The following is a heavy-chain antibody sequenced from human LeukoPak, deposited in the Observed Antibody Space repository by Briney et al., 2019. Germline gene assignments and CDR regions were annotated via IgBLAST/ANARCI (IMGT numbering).Heavy chain of an antibody. D-gene: IGHD2-2*01. CDR1: GGSISSSSYY. CDR3: ARLHCSSTSCYYYYYYGMDV. Sequence: PSETLSLTCTVSGGSISSSSYYWGWIRQPPGKGLEWIGSNYYSGSTYYNPSLKSRVTISVDTSKNQFSLKLSSVTAADTAVYYCARLHCSSTSCYYYYYYGMDVWGQGTTVTVSS. V-gene: IGHV4-39*01. CDR2: NYYSGST. J-gene: IGHJ6*02.